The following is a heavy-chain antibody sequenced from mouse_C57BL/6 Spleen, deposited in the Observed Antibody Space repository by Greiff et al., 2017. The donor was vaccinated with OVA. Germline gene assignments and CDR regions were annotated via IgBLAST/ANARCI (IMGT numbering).Heavy chain of an antibody. CDR3: AREAGLRGYAMDY. V-gene: IGHV2-6*03. J-gene: IGHJ4*01. Sequence: QVQLQQSGPGLVAPSQSLSITCTVSGFSLTSYGVHWVRQPPGKGLEWLVVIWSDGSTTYNSALKSRLSISKDNSKSQVFLKMNSLQTDDTAMYYCAREAGLRGYAMDYWGQGTSVTVSS. CDR2: IWSDGST. D-gene: IGHD1-1*01. CDR1: GFSLTSYG.